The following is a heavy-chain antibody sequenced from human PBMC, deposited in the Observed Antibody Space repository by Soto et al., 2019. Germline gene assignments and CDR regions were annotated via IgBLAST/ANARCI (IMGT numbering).Heavy chain of an antibody. Sequence: QVQLVQSGAEVKKPGASVKVSCKASGYTFTSYDINWVRQATGQGLEWMGWMNPNSGNTGYAQKFQGRVTMTRNTSISTAYMELSSLRSEDTAVYYCARADYYDFWSGSADGFDPWGQGTLVTVSS. D-gene: IGHD3-3*01. V-gene: IGHV1-8*01. CDR3: ARADYYDFWSGSADGFDP. CDR2: MNPNSGNT. J-gene: IGHJ5*02. CDR1: GYTFTSYD.